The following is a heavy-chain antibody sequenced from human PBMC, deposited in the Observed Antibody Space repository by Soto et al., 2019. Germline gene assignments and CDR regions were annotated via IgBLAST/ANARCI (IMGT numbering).Heavy chain of an antibody. J-gene: IGHJ4*02. Sequence: GGSLRLSCVFSGFTFSTYTMNWVRQAPGKGLEWVSSINGRSNYVYYADSVKGRFTISRDNAKNSLYLQMNRLRAEDTAIYYCAREDGVVGSSSAFDHWGLGTLVTVS. D-gene: IGHD1-26*01. CDR3: AREDGVVGSSSAFDH. CDR1: GFTFSTYT. V-gene: IGHV3-21*01. CDR2: INGRSNYV.